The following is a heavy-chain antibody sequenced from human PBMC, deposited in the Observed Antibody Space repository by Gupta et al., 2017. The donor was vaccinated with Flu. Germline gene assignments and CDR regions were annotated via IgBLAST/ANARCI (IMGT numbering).Heavy chain of an antibody. J-gene: IGHJ4*02. CDR2: IWYDGNNK. CDR1: GFTFSSYG. V-gene: IGHV3-33*01. Sequence: QVQLVESGGGVVQPGRSLRLACAASGFTFSSYGMHWVRQAPGKGLEWVAVIWYDGNNKYYADSVKGRFPISRDNSKNTLYLQMNSLRAEDTAVYYCARGDESRFDYWGQGTLVTVSS. CDR3: ARGDESRFDY.